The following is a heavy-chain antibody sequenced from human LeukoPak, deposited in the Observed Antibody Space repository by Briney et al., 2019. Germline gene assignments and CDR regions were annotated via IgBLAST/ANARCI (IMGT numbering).Heavy chain of an antibody. CDR2: ISYDGSNK. V-gene: IGHV3-30*18. CDR1: GFTFSSYG. D-gene: IGHD3-3*01. CDR3: AKVDYDFWSGYKYYFDY. Sequence: GRSLRLSCAASGFTFSSYGMHWVRQAPGKGLEWVAVISYDGSNKYYADSVKGRFTISRDNSKNTLYLQMNSLRAEDTAVYYCAKVDYDFWSGYKYYFDYWGQGTLVTVSS. J-gene: IGHJ4*02.